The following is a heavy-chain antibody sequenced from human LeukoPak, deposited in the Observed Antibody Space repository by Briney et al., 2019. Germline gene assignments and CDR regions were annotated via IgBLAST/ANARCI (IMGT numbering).Heavy chain of an antibody. CDR3: ARGQAPRR. CDR1: GFTFSSYA. V-gene: IGHV3-66*02. CDR2: IYSGTI. J-gene: IGHJ4*02. Sequence: PGGSLRLSCAASGFTFSSYATSWVRPAPGKGLAWVSFIYSGTIHYSDSVKGRFTISRDNSKNTLYLQMNRLRAEDTAVYYCARGQAPRRWGQGTLVTVSS.